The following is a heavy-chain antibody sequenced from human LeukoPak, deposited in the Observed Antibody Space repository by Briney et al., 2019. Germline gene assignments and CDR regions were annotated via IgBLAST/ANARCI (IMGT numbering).Heavy chain of an antibody. CDR3: AKSSGPGRDGYNSEYFST. Sequence: GGSLRLSCAASGFTFDDYAMHWVRQAPGKGLEWVSGISWNSGSIGYADSVKGRFTISRDNAKNSLYLQMNSLRAEDAALYYCAKSSGPGRDGYNSEYFSTGARAPWSPSPQ. J-gene: IGHJ1*01. CDR1: GFTFDDYA. V-gene: IGHV3-9*01. CDR2: ISWNSGSI. D-gene: IGHD5-24*01.